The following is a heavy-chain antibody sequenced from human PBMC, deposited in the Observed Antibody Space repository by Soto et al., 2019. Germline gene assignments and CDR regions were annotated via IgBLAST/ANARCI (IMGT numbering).Heavy chain of an antibody. CDR2: IDPSDSYS. J-gene: IGHJ6*02. CDR3: ARHFPLPTDPQFYYYYYYGVDV. V-gene: IGHV5-10-1*01. Sequence: LGESLKISCKASGYNFTTFWISWMRQVPGKGLEWMGRIDPSDSYSNYSPSFQGHITISADKSINTAYLHFSNLKASDTAVYYCARHFPLPTDPQFYYYYYYGVDVWGHGTAVTVSS. D-gene: IGHD3-3*02. CDR1: GYNFTTFW.